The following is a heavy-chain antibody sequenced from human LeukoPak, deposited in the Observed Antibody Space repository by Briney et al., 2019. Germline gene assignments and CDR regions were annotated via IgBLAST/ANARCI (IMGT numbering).Heavy chain of an antibody. Sequence: GGSLRLSCEASGISFSSYSMHWVRQGPGRGLEWVSSIVGSTPYTYYAGSVKGRFTISRDNAKNSLYLQMNSLRAEDTAVYYCAREGTWRQLLWGQGTLVTVSS. D-gene: IGHD5-18*01. CDR2: IVGSTPYT. CDR1: GISFSSYS. CDR3: AREGTWRQLL. J-gene: IGHJ4*02. V-gene: IGHV3-21*01.